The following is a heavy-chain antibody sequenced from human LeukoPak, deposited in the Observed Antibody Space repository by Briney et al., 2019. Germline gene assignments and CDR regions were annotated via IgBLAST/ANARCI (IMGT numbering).Heavy chain of an antibody. CDR3: AGQWPVLSFDY. D-gene: IGHD6-19*01. Sequence: ASVKVSCKASGGTFSSYAISWVRQAPGQGLEWMGRIIPILGIANYAQKFQGRVTITADKSTSTAYMELSSLRSENTAVYYCAGQWPVLSFDYWGQGTLVTVSS. CDR2: IIPILGIA. J-gene: IGHJ4*02. V-gene: IGHV1-69*04. CDR1: GGTFSSYA.